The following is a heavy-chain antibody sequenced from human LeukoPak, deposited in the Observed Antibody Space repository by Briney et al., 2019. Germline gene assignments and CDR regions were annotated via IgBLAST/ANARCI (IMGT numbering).Heavy chain of an antibody. CDR1: GGTFSSYA. Sequence: VASVKVSCKASGGTFSSYAISWVRQAPGQGLEWMGGIIPIFGTANYAQKFQGRVTITADESTSTAYMELSSLRSEDTAVYYCARDGFRYSGSYANDYWGQGTLVTVSS. J-gene: IGHJ4*02. V-gene: IGHV1-69*13. D-gene: IGHD1-26*01. CDR2: IIPIFGTA. CDR3: ARDGFRYSGSYANDY.